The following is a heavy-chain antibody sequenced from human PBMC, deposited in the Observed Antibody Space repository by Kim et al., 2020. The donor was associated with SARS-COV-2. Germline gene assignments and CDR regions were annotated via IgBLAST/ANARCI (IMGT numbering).Heavy chain of an antibody. J-gene: IGHJ6*02. CDR3: ARDPARYSSGFKYYYGMDV. V-gene: IGHV3-48*02. D-gene: IGHD6-19*01. Sequence: GRFTISRDNAKNSLYLQMNSLRNEDTAVYYCARDPARYSSGFKYYYGMDVWGQGTTVTVSS.